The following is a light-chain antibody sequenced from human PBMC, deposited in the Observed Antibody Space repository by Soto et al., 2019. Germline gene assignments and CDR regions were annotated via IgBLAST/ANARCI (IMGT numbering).Light chain of an antibody. J-gene: IGKJ1*01. CDR2: AAS. CDR1: HSISSW. V-gene: IGKV1-5*01. Sequence: DIQMTQSPSTLSASVGDRVTITCRASHSISSWLAWYQQKPGKAPNLLIYAASTLESGVPSRFSGSASGTEFTLTISSLQPDDLATYDCQQYNSYWTFGQGTKVEIK. CDR3: QQYNSYWT.